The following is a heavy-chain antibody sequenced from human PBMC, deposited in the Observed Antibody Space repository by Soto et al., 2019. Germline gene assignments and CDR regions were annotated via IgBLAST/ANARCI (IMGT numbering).Heavy chain of an antibody. CDR1: GGSMIAYY. Sequence: SETLSLTCTVSGGSMIAYYWNWMRQPPGKGLQWIGYTYYSGSTAYNPSLKSRVTISVDSSKNQFSLKLDSVTPADTAVYYCARVRGTAGKRYFDYWGPGTLVTVSS. V-gene: IGHV4-59*01. J-gene: IGHJ4*02. CDR3: ARVRGTAGKRYFDY. D-gene: IGHD6-13*01. CDR2: TYYSGST.